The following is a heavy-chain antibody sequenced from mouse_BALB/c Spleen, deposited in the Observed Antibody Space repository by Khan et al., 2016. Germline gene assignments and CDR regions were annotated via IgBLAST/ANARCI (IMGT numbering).Heavy chain of an antibody. D-gene: IGHD1-1*01. J-gene: IGHJ3*01. CDR1: DYTFTDYS. CDR3: ARGNYYGSSAY. Sequence: QIQLVQSGPELKKPGETVKISCKASDYTFTDYSMHWVKQAPGKGLKWMGWINTETGEPTYADDFKGRFAFSLETSASTAYLQINNLKNEDTATXFCARGNYYGSSAYWGQGTLVTVSA. CDR2: INTETGEP. V-gene: IGHV9-2-1*01.